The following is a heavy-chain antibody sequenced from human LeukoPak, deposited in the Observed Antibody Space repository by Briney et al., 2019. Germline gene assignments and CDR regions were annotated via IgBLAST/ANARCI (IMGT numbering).Heavy chain of an antibody. D-gene: IGHD5-24*01. J-gene: IGHJ4*02. CDR1: GFTFSSYA. V-gene: IGHV3-49*04. CDR2: IRSKTSGGTT. Sequence: PGGSLRLSCAASGFTFSSYAMHWVRQAPGKGLEWVGFIRSKTSGGTTEYAASVKGRFTISRDDSKSVVYLQMNSLKTEDTAVYYCSRESGWLQLRPYRGQGSLVTVSS. CDR3: SRESGWLQLRPY.